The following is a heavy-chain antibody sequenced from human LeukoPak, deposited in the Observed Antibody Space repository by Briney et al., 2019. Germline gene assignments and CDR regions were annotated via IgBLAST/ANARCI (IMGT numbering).Heavy chain of an antibody. D-gene: IGHD4-17*01. Sequence: SQTLSLTCALSGDSVSSDSAAWNWIRQSPSRGLEWLGRTYYRSKWYNDYAVSVKSRITINPDTSKNQFSLQLNSVTPEDTAVYYCARATVTTGSFYYYYYYMDVWGKGTTVTISS. J-gene: IGHJ6*03. CDR2: TYYRSKWYN. CDR3: ARATVTTGSFYYYYYYMDV. V-gene: IGHV6-1*01. CDR1: GDSVSSDSAA.